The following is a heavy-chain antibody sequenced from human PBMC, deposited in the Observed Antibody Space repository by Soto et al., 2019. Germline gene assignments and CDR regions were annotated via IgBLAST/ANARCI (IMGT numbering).Heavy chain of an antibody. CDR2: ISAYNGNT. Sequence: ASVKVSCKASGYTFTSYGISWVRQAPGQGLEWMGWISAYNGNTNYAQKLQGRVTMTTDTSTSTAYMELRSLRSDDTAVNYCARDLLTLRRPRAVFYGYWGQGTQGTGSS. CDR3: ARDLLTLRRPRAVFYGY. J-gene: IGHJ4*02. CDR1: GYTFTSYG. D-gene: IGHD2-21*02. V-gene: IGHV1-18*01.